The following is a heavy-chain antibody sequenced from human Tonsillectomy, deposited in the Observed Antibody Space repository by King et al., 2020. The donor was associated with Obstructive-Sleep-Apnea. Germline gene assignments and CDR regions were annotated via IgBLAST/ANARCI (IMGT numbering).Heavy chain of an antibody. D-gene: IGHD4-17*01. CDR3: AKDTGHDYGDYGSGMDV. Sequence: VQLVESGGGLVQPGRSLRLSCAASGFTFDDYAMHLVRQAPGKGLEWVSGISWNSGSIGYADSVKGRFTISRDNAKNSLYLQMNSLRAEDTALYYCAKDTGHDYGDYGSGMDVWGQGTTVTVSS. CDR2: ISWNSGSI. CDR1: GFTFDDYA. V-gene: IGHV3-9*01. J-gene: IGHJ6*02.